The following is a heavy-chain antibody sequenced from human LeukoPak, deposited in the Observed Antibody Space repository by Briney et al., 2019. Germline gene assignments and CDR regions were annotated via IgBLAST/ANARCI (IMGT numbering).Heavy chain of an antibody. V-gene: IGHV4-59*01. D-gene: IGHD2-2*01. CDR3: ARDKAGTSCYDY. CDR1: GGSISGYY. CDR2: IYYSGST. J-gene: IGHJ4*02. Sequence: PSETLSLTCTVSGGSISGYYWSWIRQPPGKGLEWIAYIYYSGSTNYNPSLKSRVTISVDTSKNQFSLKLSSVTAADTAVYYCARDKAGTSCYDYWGQGTLVTVSS.